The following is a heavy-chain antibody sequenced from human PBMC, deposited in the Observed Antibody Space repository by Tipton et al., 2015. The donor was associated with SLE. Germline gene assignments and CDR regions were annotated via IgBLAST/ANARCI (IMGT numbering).Heavy chain of an antibody. Sequence: TLSLTCAVYGGSFSGYYWSWIRQPPGKGLEWIGEINHSGSTNYNPSLKSRVTISVDTSKNQFSLKLSSVTAADTAVYYCARDPNYYGSGSYGMDVWGQGTTVTVSS. V-gene: IGHV4-34*01. D-gene: IGHD3-10*01. J-gene: IGHJ6*02. CDR1: GGSFSGYY. CDR2: INHSGST. CDR3: ARDPNYYGSGSYGMDV.